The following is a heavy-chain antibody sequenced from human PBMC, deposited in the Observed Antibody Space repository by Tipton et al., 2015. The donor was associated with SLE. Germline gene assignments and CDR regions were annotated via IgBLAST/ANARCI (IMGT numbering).Heavy chain of an antibody. D-gene: IGHD3-22*01. J-gene: IGHJ4*02. V-gene: IGHV4-61*02. CDR3: AKGPIMYTYDRSGYEFYD. CDR1: GDSFSSGSSS. CDR2: IYNSGIT. Sequence: TLSLTCTVSGDSFSSGSSSWNWVRQPAGKGLEWIGLIYNSGITNYNPSLQSRVTLSVDMSKNQFSLRLSSVTAADTGVYYCAKGPIMYTYDRSGYEFYDWGQGTLVTVSA.